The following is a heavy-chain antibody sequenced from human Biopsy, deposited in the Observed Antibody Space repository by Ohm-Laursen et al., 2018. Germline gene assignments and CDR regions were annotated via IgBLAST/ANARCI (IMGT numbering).Heavy chain of an antibody. J-gene: IGHJ3*02. CDR3: AGIVLGPTNDAFDI. CDR2: IYPGGGT. CDR1: GDPIRNYY. Sequence: GTLSLTCSVSGDPIRNYYWSWIRQAAGKGLEWIGRIYPGGGTIYNPSLKSRVTMSVDTSKNHFSLNLNSVTAADTAVYYCAGIVLGPTNDAFDIWGQGTMVTVSS. D-gene: IGHD1-26*01. V-gene: IGHV4-4*07.